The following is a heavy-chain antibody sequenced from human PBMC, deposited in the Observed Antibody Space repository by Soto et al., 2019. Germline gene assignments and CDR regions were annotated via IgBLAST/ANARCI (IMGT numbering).Heavy chain of an antibody. CDR1: GFTFSNSV. Sequence: GGSLRLSCAASGFTFSNSVMSWVRQAPGKGLEWVSAISGSGGSTYYADSVKGRFTISRDNSKNTLYLQMNSLRAEDTAVYYCAKDEDYYDSSGLNWFDPWGQGTLVTVSS. J-gene: IGHJ5*02. D-gene: IGHD3-22*01. V-gene: IGHV3-23*01. CDR2: ISGSGGST. CDR3: AKDEDYYDSSGLNWFDP.